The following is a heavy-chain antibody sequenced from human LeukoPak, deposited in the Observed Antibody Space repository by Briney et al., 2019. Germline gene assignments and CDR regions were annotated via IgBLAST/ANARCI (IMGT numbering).Heavy chain of an antibody. CDR1: GYTFTGYY. D-gene: IGHD5-18*01. V-gene: IGHV1-2*06. CDR3: ARVFSKSGYYYFDY. Sequence: ASVKVSYKASGYTFTGYYIQWVRQGPGQGLEWMGRINPNSGGTNYAQRFQGRVTMTRDTSIGTAYMELSSLTSDDTAVFYCARVFSKSGYYYFDYWGQGTLVIVSS. CDR2: INPNSGGT. J-gene: IGHJ4*02.